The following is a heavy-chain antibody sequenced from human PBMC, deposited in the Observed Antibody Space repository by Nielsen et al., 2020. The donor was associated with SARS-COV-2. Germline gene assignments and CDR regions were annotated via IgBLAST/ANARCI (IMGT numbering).Heavy chain of an antibody. CDR3: ARKFTAGSSDY. Sequence: GESLKISCVASGFTFSSYSMNWVRQAPGKGLEWVSSISSSSSYIYYADSVKGRFTISRDNAKNSLYLQMNSLRAEDTAVYYCARKFTAGSSDYWDQGTLVTVSS. D-gene: IGHD6-13*01. CDR2: ISSSSSYI. V-gene: IGHV3-21*01. CDR1: GFTFSSYS. J-gene: IGHJ4*02.